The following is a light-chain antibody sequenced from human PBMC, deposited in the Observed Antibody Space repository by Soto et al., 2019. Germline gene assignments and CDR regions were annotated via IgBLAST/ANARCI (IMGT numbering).Light chain of an antibody. J-gene: IGLJ3*02. CDR2: EVS. CDR3: CSYAGRSTWV. Sequence: QSVLTQPASVSGSPGQSITISCTGTSSGVGSYNFVSWYQQHPGKAPKITIFEVSKRPSGVSNRFSGSKSGNTASLTISGLHTEDEADYYCCSYAGRSTWVLGGGTKLTVL. CDR1: SSGVGSYNF. V-gene: IGLV2-23*02.